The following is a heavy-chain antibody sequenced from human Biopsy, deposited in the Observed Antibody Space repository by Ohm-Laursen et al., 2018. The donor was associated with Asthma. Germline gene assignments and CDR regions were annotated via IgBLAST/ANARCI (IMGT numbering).Heavy chain of an antibody. CDR1: GVSIRSYY. CDR2: IYYSGST. V-gene: IGHV4-59*12. Sequence: GTPSLTCTVSGVSIRSYYWTWIRQPPGQGLEWIGYIYYSGSTNYNPSLKSRVTTSVDKSKNQFSLKLRSVTAADTAVYFCARAPIPAYSDSSGFDLWGQGTLVTVSS. CDR3: ARAPIPAYSDSSGFDL. D-gene: IGHD3-22*01. J-gene: IGHJ4*02.